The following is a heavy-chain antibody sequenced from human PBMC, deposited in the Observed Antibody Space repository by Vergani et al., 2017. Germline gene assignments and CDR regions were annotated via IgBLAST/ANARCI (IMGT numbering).Heavy chain of an antibody. Sequence: EVQLLAAGGGLVQPGGSLRLSCADSRFTFDDYGMSWVRQAPGKGLDWVSGIPWNGGSTGYADSVKGRFTISRDNDKNSLYLQIKSLRAEDTALYYCARERYAYYDFWSGYYSQYDLDYWGQGTLVTVSS. D-gene: IGHD3-3*01. V-gene: IGHV3-20*04. CDR3: ARERYAYYDFWSGYYSQYDLDY. CDR2: IPWNGGST. J-gene: IGHJ4*02. CDR1: RFTFDDYG.